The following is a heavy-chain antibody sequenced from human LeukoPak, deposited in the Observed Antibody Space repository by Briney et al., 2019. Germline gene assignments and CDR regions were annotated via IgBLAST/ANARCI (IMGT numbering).Heavy chain of an antibody. CDR2: ISWNSGSI. CDR1: GFTFDDYA. D-gene: IGHD3-16*02. Sequence: GGSLRLSCAASGFTFDDYAMHWVRQAPGKGLEWVSGISWNSGSIVYADSVKGRFTISRDNAKNSLYLQMNSLRAEDTALYYCAKDKGSMITFGGVIPSWGQGTLVTVSS. J-gene: IGHJ5*02. V-gene: IGHV3-9*01. CDR3: AKDKGSMITFGGVIPS.